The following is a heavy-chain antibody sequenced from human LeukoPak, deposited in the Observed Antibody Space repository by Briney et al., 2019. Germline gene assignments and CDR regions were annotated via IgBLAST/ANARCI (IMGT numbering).Heavy chain of an antibody. CDR1: GGTFSSYA. CDR2: IIPIFGTA. Sequence: ASVKVSCKASGGTFSSYAISWVRQAPGQGLEWMGGIIPIFGTANYAQKFQGRVTITADESTSTAYMELSSLRSENTAVYYCARDFDGYCSSTSCPNWFDPWGQGTLVTVSS. CDR3: ARDFDGYCSSTSCPNWFDP. J-gene: IGHJ5*02. V-gene: IGHV1-69*13. D-gene: IGHD2-2*01.